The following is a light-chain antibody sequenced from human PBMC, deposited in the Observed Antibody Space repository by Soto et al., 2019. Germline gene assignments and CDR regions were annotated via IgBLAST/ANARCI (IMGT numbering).Light chain of an antibody. CDR2: DAS. V-gene: IGKV1-5*01. CDR1: ESIRTW. Sequence: DIQMTQYTSTLSASIGDRVTITCRDSESIRTWLAWYQRKPGKAPKFLIYDASSLESGVPSRFSGSGSGTEFTLTISNRQPDDFVTYYCQQYNNNPGTFGQGTKVDIK. J-gene: IGKJ1*01. CDR3: QQYNNNPGT.